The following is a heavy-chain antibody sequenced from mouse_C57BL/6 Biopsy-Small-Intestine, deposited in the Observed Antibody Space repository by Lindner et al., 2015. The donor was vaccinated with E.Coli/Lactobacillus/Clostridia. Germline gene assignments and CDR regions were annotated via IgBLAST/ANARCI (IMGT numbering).Heavy chain of an antibody. CDR3: ARSGDGYYFDY. V-gene: IGHV1-19*01. Sequence: VQLQESGPVLVKPGASVKMSCKASGYTFTDYYMNWVKQSHGKSLEWIGVINPYNGGTSYNQKFKGKATLTVDKSSSTAYMELNSLTSEDSAVYYCARSGDGYYFDYWGQGTTLTVSS. CDR1: GYTFTDYY. J-gene: IGHJ2*01. D-gene: IGHD2-3*01. CDR2: INPYNGGT.